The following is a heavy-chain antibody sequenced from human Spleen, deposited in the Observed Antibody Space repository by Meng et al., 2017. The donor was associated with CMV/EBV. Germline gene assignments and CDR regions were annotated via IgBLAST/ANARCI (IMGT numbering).Heavy chain of an antibody. CDR1: GGSISSSSYY. D-gene: IGHD5-24*01. CDR3: ARVGKMTTITGDYYYGVGF. J-gene: IGHJ6*02. CDR2: IYHSGRP. V-gene: IGHV4-39*07. Sequence: SETLSLTCTVSGGSISSSSYYWGSLRQPPGKGLEWIGNIYHSGRPYYNPFLKSRVTISVDTSKNQFSLKLTSVTAADTAVYYCARVGKMTTITGDYYYGVGFWGQGTTVTVS.